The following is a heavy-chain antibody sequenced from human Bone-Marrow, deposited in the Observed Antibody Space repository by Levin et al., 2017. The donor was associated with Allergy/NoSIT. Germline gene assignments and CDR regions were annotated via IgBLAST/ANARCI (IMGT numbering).Heavy chain of an antibody. CDR3: ARELQQLVRYRVWYFDL. Sequence: SETLSLTCAVYGGSFSGYYWSWIRQPPGKGLEWIGEINHSGSTNYNPSLKSRVTISVDTSKNQFSLKLSSVTAADTAVYYCARELQQLVRYRVWYFDLWGRGTLVTVSS. J-gene: IGHJ2*01. CDR2: INHSGST. CDR1: GGSFSGYY. D-gene: IGHD6-6*01. V-gene: IGHV4-34*01.